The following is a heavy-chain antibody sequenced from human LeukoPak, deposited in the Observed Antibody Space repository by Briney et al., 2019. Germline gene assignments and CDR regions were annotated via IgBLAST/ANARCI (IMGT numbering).Heavy chain of an antibody. D-gene: IGHD3-22*01. CDR1: GFTFSSYW. J-gene: IGHJ4*02. V-gene: IGHV3-7*01. Sequence: GGSLRLSCAASGFTFSSYWMRWVRQAPGKGLEWVDNINQDGGQKNYMDSVKGRFTVSRDDAGNSLFLQMNSLRVEDTAVYYCAREGTPYSSDYWAQGTLITVSS. CDR3: AREGTPYSSDY. CDR2: INQDGGQK.